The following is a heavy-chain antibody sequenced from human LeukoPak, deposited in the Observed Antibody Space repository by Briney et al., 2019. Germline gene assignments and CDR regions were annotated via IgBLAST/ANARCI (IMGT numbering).Heavy chain of an antibody. CDR2: ISSSSSTI. CDR1: GFTFSSYS. Sequence: GGSLRLSCAASGFTFSSYSMNWVRQAPGKGLEWVSYISSSSSTIYYADSVKGRFTISRDNAKNSLYLQMNSLRAEDTAVYYCARDTHPGYSLIRGVGGPFQHWGQGTLVTVSS. J-gene: IGHJ1*01. D-gene: IGHD3-10*01. V-gene: IGHV3-48*04. CDR3: ARDTHPGYSLIRGVGGPFQH.